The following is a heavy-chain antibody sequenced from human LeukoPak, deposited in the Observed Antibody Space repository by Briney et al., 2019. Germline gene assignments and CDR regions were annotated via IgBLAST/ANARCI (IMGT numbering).Heavy chain of an antibody. CDR1: GFTFINYA. V-gene: IGHV3-53*01. J-gene: IGHJ4*01. Sequence: GGSLRLSCAASGFTFINYAMTWVRQAPGKGLEWVSVIYTGGSTYYADSVKGRFTISRDNSKNTLYLQLNSLRAEDSAMYYCARFYCGGGSCYAAYWGQGTLVTVSS. CDR3: ARFYCGGGSCYAAY. CDR2: IYTGGST. D-gene: IGHD2-15*01.